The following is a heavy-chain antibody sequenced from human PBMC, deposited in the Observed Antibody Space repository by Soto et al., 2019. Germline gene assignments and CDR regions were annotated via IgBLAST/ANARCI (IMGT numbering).Heavy chain of an antibody. J-gene: IGHJ4*02. V-gene: IGHV3-23*01. CDR3: AKDNSARRSTANYFDS. CDR1: GFTFSGYA. CDR2: ISGSGAAT. D-gene: IGHD6-6*01. Sequence: PGGSLRLSCAPSGFTFSGYAMSWVRQAPGKGLEWVSAISGSGAATYYADSVKGRFTVSRDNSENTLYLQMNSLRVDDTAVYYCAKDNSARRSTANYFDSRAQRSPVTVSS.